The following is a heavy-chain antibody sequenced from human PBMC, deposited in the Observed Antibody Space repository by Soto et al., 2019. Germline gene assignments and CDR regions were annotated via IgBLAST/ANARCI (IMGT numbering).Heavy chain of an antibody. CDR3: AMVDVSVTPSTQDV. V-gene: IGHV1-18*01. D-gene: IGHD2-8*01. CDR1: GYTFTRYG. J-gene: IGHJ6*02. CDR2: INTYNGNT. Sequence: QVQLVQSGAEVKNPGASVKVSCKASGYTFTRYGIGWARQAPGQGLEWMGWINTYNGNTNYAQNVQGRVTLNTDTSTSTAYMELRSLRSNDTAIYYCAMVDVSVTPSTQDVGGQGTTVIVSS.